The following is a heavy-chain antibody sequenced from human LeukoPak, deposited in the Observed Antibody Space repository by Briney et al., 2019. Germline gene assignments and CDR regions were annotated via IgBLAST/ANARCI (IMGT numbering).Heavy chain of an antibody. V-gene: IGHV4-59*01. Sequence: SETLSLTCTVSGGSISSYYWSWIRQPPGKGLEWIGYIYYSGSTNYNPSLKSRVTISVDTSKNQFSLKVSSVTAADTAVYYCAREPPGSGWMDCWGQGTLVTVSS. D-gene: IGHD6-19*01. CDR3: AREPPGSGWMDC. CDR2: IYYSGST. J-gene: IGHJ4*02. CDR1: GGSISSYY.